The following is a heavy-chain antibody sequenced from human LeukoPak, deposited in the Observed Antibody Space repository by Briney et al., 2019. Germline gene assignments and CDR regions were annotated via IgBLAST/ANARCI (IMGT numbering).Heavy chain of an antibody. CDR3: ARSLWVATGYYFDY. Sequence: SQTLSLTCAISGDSVSSNSAAWNWIRQSPSRGLEWLGRTYYGSKWYNDYAVSVKSRITINPDTSKNQFSLQLNSVTPEDTAVFYCARSLWVATGYYFDYWGQGTLVTVSS. CDR2: TYYGSKWYN. V-gene: IGHV6-1*01. CDR1: GDSVSSNSAA. J-gene: IGHJ4*02. D-gene: IGHD5-12*01.